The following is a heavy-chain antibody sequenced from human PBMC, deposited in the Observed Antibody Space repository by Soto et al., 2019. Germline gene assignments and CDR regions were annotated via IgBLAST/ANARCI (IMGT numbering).Heavy chain of an antibody. CDR2: ISGSGGST. Sequence: EVQLVESGGGLVQPGGSLRLSCAASGFTFSSYAMSWVRQAPGKGLEWVSAISGSGGSTYYADSVKGRFTISRDNSKNTRDLQMNTLRAEDTAVYYCAKDAAGYGSGGSCYFFAFDIWGQGTMVTVSS. CDR1: GFTFSSYA. V-gene: IGHV3-23*04. J-gene: IGHJ3*02. D-gene: IGHD2-15*01. CDR3: AKDAAGYGSGGSCYFFAFDI.